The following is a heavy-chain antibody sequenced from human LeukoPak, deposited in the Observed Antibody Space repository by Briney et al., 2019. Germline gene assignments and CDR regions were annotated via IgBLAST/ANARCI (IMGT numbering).Heavy chain of an antibody. CDR2: IKGKTDGGRT. V-gene: IGHV3-15*01. J-gene: IGHJ4*02. D-gene: IGHD3-10*01. Sequence: PGGALRLSCAASGFTFSNAWMSWVREAPGKGVEWVCRIKGKTDGGRTDYAATVKGRFTISRDDSKNTLYLQMNSLKTEDTAVYYCTTDTGITMVRGVSVYFDYCGQGTLVTVSS. CDR3: TTDTGITMVRGVSVYFDY. CDR1: GFTFSNAW.